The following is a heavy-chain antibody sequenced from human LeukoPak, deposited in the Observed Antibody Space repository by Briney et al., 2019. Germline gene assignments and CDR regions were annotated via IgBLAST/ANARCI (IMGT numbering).Heavy chain of an antibody. CDR1: GFTFSTYG. J-gene: IGHJ6*03. D-gene: IGHD1-1*01. CDR2: IRYDGSNK. Sequence: GGSLRLSCAASGFTFSTYGMHWVRRAPGKGLEWVAFIRYDGSNKYYADSVKGRFTISRDNSKNTLYLQMNSLRAEDTAVYYCAKDPGTTDYYYYYMDVWGKGTTVTISS. V-gene: IGHV3-30*02. CDR3: AKDPGTTDYYYYYMDV.